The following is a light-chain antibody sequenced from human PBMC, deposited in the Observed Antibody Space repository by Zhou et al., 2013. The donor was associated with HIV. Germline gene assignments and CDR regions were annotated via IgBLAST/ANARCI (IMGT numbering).Light chain of an antibody. CDR1: QGISSY. CDR2: GAS. CDR3: QQLST. V-gene: IGKV1-9*01. Sequence: DFQLTQSPSFLSASVGDRVTITCRASQGISSYLAWYQQKPGKAPKLLIYGASTLQRGVPSRFSGSGSGTEFTLTISSLQPEDFATYYCQQLSTFGPGTKVNIK. J-gene: IGKJ3*01.